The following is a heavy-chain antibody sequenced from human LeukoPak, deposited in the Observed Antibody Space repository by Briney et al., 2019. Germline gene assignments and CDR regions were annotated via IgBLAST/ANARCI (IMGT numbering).Heavy chain of an antibody. CDR1: DGSINTYY. Sequence: PSETLSLTCTVSDGSINTYYWSWIRQPAGKGLEWIGHIYTGGSTNYNPSLKSRVTMSLDTSKNQFSLKLSSVTAADTAVYYCARDRYYGSGNYGKYNWFDPWGQGTLVTVSS. CDR2: IYTGGST. CDR3: ARDRYYGSGNYGKYNWFDP. J-gene: IGHJ5*02. V-gene: IGHV4-4*07. D-gene: IGHD3-10*01.